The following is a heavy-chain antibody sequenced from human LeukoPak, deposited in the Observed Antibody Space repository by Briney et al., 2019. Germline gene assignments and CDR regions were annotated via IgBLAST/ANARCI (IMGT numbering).Heavy chain of an antibody. CDR1: GFTFSNYV. CDR3: AKRYCSGGSCYMGFDY. Sequence: GGSLRLSCAASGFTFSNYVMSWVRQAPGKGLEWVSTISGSASNTYYADSVKGRFTISRDNSKNTLYLQMNSLRAEDTAVYYCAKRYCSGGSCYMGFDYWGQGTLVTVSS. CDR2: ISGSASNT. V-gene: IGHV3-23*01. D-gene: IGHD2-15*01. J-gene: IGHJ4*02.